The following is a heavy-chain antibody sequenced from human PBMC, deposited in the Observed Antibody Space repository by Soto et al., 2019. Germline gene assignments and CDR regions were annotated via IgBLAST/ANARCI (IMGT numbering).Heavy chain of an antibody. V-gene: IGHV1-3*01. CDR3: ARDRYSLFQH. CDR2: INAGNGNT. Sequence: GASVKVSCKASGYTFTSYAMHWVRQAPVQMLEWMGCINAGNGNTKYSQKFQGRVTITRDTSESTAYMELSSLRSEDTAVYYCARDRYSLFQHWGQGTMVTVSS. CDR1: GYTFTSYA. D-gene: IGHD3-9*01. J-gene: IGHJ1*01.